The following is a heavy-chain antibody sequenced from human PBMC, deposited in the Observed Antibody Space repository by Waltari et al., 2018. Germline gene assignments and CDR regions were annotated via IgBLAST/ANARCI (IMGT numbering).Heavy chain of an antibody. CDR3: AREEYGGNSHFWYFDL. Sequence: QVQLVQSGAEVKKPGSSVKVSCKASGGTFSSYAIRWVGQAPGQGLEWMGGIIPIFGTANYAQKFQGRVTITADESTSTAYMELSSLRSEDTAVYYCAREEYGGNSHFWYFDLWGRGTLVTVSS. CDR1: GGTFSSYA. V-gene: IGHV1-69*12. D-gene: IGHD2-15*01. CDR2: IIPIFGTA. J-gene: IGHJ2*01.